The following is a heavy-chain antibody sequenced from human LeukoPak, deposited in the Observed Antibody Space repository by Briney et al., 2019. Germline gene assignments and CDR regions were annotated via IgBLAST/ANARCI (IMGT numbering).Heavy chain of an antibody. Sequence: KASETLSLTCTVSGGSITSHYWTWIRQPAGKGLEWIGRIYISGSTNYNPSLKSRVTMSVDTSNNQFSLNLNSVTAADTAVYYCARDTTPQHLVFWGRGILVTVSS. D-gene: IGHD6-13*01. CDR3: ARDTTPQHLVF. V-gene: IGHV4-4*07. CDR1: GGSITSHY. CDR2: IYISGST. J-gene: IGHJ4*02.